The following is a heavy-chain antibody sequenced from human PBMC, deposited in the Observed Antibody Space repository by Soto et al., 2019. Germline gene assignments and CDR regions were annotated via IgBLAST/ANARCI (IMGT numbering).Heavy chain of an antibody. J-gene: IGHJ5*02. V-gene: IGHV4-31*03. CDR2: IYYSGST. CDR1: GGSISSGGYY. Sequence: SETLYLTCTVSGGSISSGGYYWSWIRQHPGKGLEWIGYIYYSGSTYYNPSLKSRVTISVDTSKNQFSLKLSSVTAADTAVYYCARVGLRFLEPTDPWGQGTLVTVSS. D-gene: IGHD3-3*01. CDR3: ARVGLRFLEPTDP.